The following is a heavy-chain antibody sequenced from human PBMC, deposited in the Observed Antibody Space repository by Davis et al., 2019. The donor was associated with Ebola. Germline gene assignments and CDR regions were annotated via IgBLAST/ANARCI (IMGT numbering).Heavy chain of an antibody. V-gene: IGHV4-39*07. CDR2: IYYSGST. D-gene: IGHD6-6*01. Sequence: MPGGSLRLSCTVSGGSISSSSYYWGWIRQPPGKGLEWIGSIYYSGSTYYNPSLKSRVTISVDTSKNQFSLKLSSVTAADTAVYYCARDRSIAAREGYYYYYGMDVWGQGTTVTVSS. J-gene: IGHJ6*02. CDR1: GGSISSSSYY. CDR3: ARDRSIAAREGYYYYYGMDV.